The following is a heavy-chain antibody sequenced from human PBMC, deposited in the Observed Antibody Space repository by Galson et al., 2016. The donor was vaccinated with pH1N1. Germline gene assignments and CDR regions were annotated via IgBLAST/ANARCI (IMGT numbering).Heavy chain of an antibody. J-gene: IGHJ3*02. CDR2: VIPIFSIA. CDR1: GGAFSRNA. Sequence: SVKVSCKASGGAFSRNAISWVRQAPGQGLECMGRVIPIFSIAKYAQKFQGRVTISADKSTSTAYMELSNLRSEDTAVYYCARSPATAVAPGGPVEIWGQGKMVTVSA. D-gene: IGHD4-23*01. CDR3: ARSPATAVAPGGPVEI. V-gene: IGHV1-69*04.